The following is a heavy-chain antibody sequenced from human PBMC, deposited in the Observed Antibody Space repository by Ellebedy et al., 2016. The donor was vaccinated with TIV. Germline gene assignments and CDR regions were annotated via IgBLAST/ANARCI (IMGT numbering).Heavy chain of an antibody. D-gene: IGHD5-18*01. CDR2: ISYDGSNK. Sequence: GESLKISXTASGFNFSSYGMHWVRQAPGKGLEWVAVISYDGSNKRYADSVKGRFTISRDRFKNTVYLQMNSLRVEDTAVYYCAKEVGSTVQLWGYMDVWGKGTTVTVSS. CDR3: AKEVGSTVQLWGYMDV. CDR1: GFNFSSYG. J-gene: IGHJ6*03. V-gene: IGHV3-30*18.